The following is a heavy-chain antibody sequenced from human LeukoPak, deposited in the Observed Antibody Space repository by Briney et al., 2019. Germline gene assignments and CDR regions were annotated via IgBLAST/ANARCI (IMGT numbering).Heavy chain of an antibody. D-gene: IGHD3-16*02. V-gene: IGHV4-59*01. CDR2: IYYSGST. CDR3: ARGGIMITFGGVIALNWFDP. CDR1: GGSISSYY. Sequence: SETLSLTCTVSGGSISSYYWSWIRQPPGKGLEWIGYIYYSGSTNYNPSLKSRVTISVDTSKNQFSLKLSSVTAADTAVYYYARGGIMITFGGVIALNWFDPWGQGTLVTVSS. J-gene: IGHJ5*02.